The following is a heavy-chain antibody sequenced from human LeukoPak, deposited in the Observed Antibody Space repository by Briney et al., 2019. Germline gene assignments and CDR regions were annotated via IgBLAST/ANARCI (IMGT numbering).Heavy chain of an antibody. CDR3: ARDKGDSSGYYDYYYYYSMDV. J-gene: IGHJ6*02. D-gene: IGHD3-22*01. V-gene: IGHV1-18*01. CDR2: ISAYNGNT. CDR1: GYTFTSYG. Sequence: ASVKVSCKASGYTFTSYGISWVRQAPGQGLEWMGWISAYNGNTNYAQKLQGRVTMTTDTSTSTAYMELRSLRSDDTAVYYCARDKGDSSGYYDYYYYYSMDVWGQGTTVTVSS.